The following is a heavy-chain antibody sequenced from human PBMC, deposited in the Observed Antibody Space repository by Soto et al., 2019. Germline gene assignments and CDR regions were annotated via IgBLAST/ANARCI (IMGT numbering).Heavy chain of an antibody. J-gene: IGHJ4*02. CDR1: GFSFTSAW. D-gene: IGHD3-3*01. CDR3: IVQVTISGAPFIC. Sequence: EVQVVESGGGVVEPGGSLRLSCAASGFSFTSAWLTWVRQAPGKGLEWVGRIKSETDGGTTAFAAPVKDRLTMSRSDAETTVSLQMNSLRTEDTAIYYCIVQVTISGAPFICCGQGSLVTVTS. CDR2: IKSETDGGTT. V-gene: IGHV3-15*01.